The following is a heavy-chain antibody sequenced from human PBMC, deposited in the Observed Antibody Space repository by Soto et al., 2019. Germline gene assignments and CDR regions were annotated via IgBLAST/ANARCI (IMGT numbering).Heavy chain of an antibody. CDR1: GFTFSSYS. Sequence: GGSLRLSCAASGFTFSSYSMNWVRQAPGKGLEWVSYISSSSTIYYADSVKGRFTISRDNAKNSLYLQMNSLRAEDTAVYYCARDRDSSSGDAFDIWGQGTMVTVSS. J-gene: IGHJ3*02. D-gene: IGHD6-6*01. CDR2: ISSSSTI. CDR3: ARDRDSSSGDAFDI. V-gene: IGHV3-48*04.